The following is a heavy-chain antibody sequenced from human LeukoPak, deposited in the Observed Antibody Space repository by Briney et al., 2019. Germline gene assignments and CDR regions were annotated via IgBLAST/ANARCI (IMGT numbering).Heavy chain of an antibody. V-gene: IGHV4-30-4*01. J-gene: IGHJ6*02. CDR1: GGSISSGDYY. CDR2: IYYSGST. CDR3: AREDGSGINYYYGMDV. D-gene: IGHD3-10*01. Sequence: SETLSLTCTVSGGSISSGDYYWGWIRQPPGKGLEWIVYIYYSGSTYYNPSLKSRVTISVDTSKNQFSLKLSSVTAADTAVYYCAREDGSGINYYYGMDVWGQGTTVTVSS.